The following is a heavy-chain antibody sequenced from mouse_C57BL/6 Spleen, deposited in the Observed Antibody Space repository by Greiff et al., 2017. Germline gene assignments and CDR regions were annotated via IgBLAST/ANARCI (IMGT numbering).Heavy chain of an antibody. D-gene: IGHD2-1*01. CDR2: IHPNSGST. V-gene: IGHV1-64*01. Sequence: VQLQQPGAELVKPGASVKLSCKASGYTFTSYWMPWVTQRPGQDLEWIGMIHPNSGSTNYNEKFKSKATLTVDKSSSTAYMQLSSLTSEDSAVYYCARAYGNYYAMDYWGQGTSVTVSS. J-gene: IGHJ4*01. CDR3: ARAYGNYYAMDY. CDR1: GYTFTSYW.